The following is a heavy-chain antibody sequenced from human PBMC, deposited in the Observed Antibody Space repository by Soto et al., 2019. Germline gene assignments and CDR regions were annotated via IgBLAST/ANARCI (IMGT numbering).Heavy chain of an antibody. J-gene: IGHJ6*02. CDR3: AKGIGSYYALFYGMDA. Sequence: PGGSLRLSCAASGFTFNDYTMHWVRQVPGQGLEWVSLISWDGGTTYYADSVKGRFTLSRDNSKNALYLQMNSLRTEDTALYYCAKGIGSYYALFYGMDAWGQGTTVTVSS. CDR1: GFTFNDYT. CDR2: ISWDGGTT. D-gene: IGHD1-26*01. V-gene: IGHV3-43*01.